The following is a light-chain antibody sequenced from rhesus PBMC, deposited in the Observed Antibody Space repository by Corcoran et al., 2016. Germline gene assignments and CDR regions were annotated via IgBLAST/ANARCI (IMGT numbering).Light chain of an antibody. CDR1: SSVSTSH. J-gene: IGKJ2*01. V-gene: IGKV3-42*01. CDR2: RIS. CDR3: QQGNSIPYT. Sequence: EIVLTQSPTSMAVSQGERVTISCTASSSVSTSHLHWYQQKPGFPPRLLVDRISSLAFGVPARFSGSGSGTAYTLTISNMEAEDAANYYCQQGNSIPYTFGQGTKVEIK.